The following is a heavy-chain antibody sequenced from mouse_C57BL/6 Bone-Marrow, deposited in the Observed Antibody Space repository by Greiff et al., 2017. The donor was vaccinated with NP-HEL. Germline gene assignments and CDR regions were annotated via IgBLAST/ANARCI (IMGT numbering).Heavy chain of an antibody. J-gene: IGHJ3*01. Sequence: EVHLVESGGGLVQPGGSLKLSCAASGFTFSDYYMYWVRQTPEKRLEWVAYISNGGGSTYYPDTLKGRFTISRDNAKNTLYLQMSRLKSEDTAMYYCARHEAYWGQGTLVTVSA. CDR2: ISNGGGST. CDR1: GFTFSDYY. V-gene: IGHV5-12*01. CDR3: ARHEAY.